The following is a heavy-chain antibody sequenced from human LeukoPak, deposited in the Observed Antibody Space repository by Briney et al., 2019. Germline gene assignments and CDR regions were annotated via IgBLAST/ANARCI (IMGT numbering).Heavy chain of an antibody. CDR3: ARDKMTGDSYFDY. D-gene: IGHD7-27*01. Sequence: GGSLRLSCAASGFTFSSYWMSWVRQAPGKGLEWVAHVKQDGSEKNYVDSVKGRFTISRDNAKNSLLLQMDGLRAEDAAVYYCARDKMTGDSYFDYWGQGTLVTVSS. V-gene: IGHV3-7*01. CDR1: GFTFSSYW. CDR2: VKQDGSEK. J-gene: IGHJ4*02.